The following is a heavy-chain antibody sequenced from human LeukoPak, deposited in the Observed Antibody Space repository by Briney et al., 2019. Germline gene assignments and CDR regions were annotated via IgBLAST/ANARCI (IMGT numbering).Heavy chain of an antibody. CDR3: ALGTINKDFYFGMDV. Sequence: QPGGSLRLSCAASGFTFSSYAMNWVRQAPGKGLEWLSYISNSGSTVFYADSVKGRFTVSRDNAKRSLYLQIESLRDDDTAVYHCALGTINKDFYFGMDVWGQGTTVTVSS. CDR1: GFTFSSYA. V-gene: IGHV3-48*02. CDR2: ISNSGSTV. J-gene: IGHJ6*02. D-gene: IGHD2-8*01.